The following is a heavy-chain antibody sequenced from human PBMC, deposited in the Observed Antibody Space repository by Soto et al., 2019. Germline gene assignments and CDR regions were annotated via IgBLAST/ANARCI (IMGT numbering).Heavy chain of an antibody. J-gene: IGHJ4*02. CDR2: IYWDDDK. CDR3: AHAGDYDLFIFDH. CDR1: GFSLTSSHMG. D-gene: IGHD4-17*01. Sequence: QITLKESGPTLVRPAQTLTLTCDFSGFSLTSSHMGVAWIRQPPGKALEWLALIYWDDDKRYSPSLKNRLAISKDTSRNHVVLTITNVDPVDTATFFCAHAGDYDLFIFDHWGPGTMVTVSS. V-gene: IGHV2-5*02.